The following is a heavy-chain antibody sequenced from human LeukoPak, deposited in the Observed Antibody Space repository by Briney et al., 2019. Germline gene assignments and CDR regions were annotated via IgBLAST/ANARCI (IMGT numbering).Heavy chain of an antibody. CDR2: ISGSAGST. V-gene: IGHV3-23*01. Sequence: PGGSLRLSCAASGFTFSSYAMSWVRQAPGKGLEWVSAISGSAGSTDYADSVKGRFTISRDNSKNTMYLQMNSLRAEDTAVYYCTKDHYYDSSGLLPNWGQGTLVTVSS. D-gene: IGHD3-22*01. CDR3: TKDHYYDSSGLLPN. J-gene: IGHJ4*02. CDR1: GFTFSSYA.